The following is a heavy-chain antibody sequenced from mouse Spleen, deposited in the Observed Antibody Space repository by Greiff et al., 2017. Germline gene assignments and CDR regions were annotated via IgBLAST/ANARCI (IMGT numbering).Heavy chain of an antibody. CDR1: GYAFSSSW. J-gene: IGHJ4*01. CDR3: AIYYYGSRDYYAMDY. CDR2: IYPGDGDT. V-gene: IGHV1-82*01. D-gene: IGHD1-1*01. Sequence: VQLQESGPELVKPGASVKISCKASGYAFSSSWMNWVKQRPGKGLEWIGRIYPGDGDTNYNGKFKGKATLTADKSSSTAYMQLSSLTSEDSAVYFCAIYYYGSRDYYAMDYWGQGTSVTVSS.